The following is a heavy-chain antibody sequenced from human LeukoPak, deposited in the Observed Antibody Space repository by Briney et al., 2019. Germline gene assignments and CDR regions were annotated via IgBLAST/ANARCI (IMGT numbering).Heavy chain of an antibody. CDR3: ARDRVTYYYESGGHYFDY. J-gene: IGHJ4*02. CDR1: GGSLSSYY. D-gene: IGHD3-22*01. Sequence: PSETLSLTCTVSGGSLSSYYWSWIRHPAGKGLEWIGRIYSSGSTSASTNYNPSLKSRVTMSLDTSKNQLSLKLSSVTAADTAVYYCARDRVTYYYESGGHYFDYWGQGTLVTVSS. V-gene: IGHV4-4*07. CDR2: IYSSGSTSAST.